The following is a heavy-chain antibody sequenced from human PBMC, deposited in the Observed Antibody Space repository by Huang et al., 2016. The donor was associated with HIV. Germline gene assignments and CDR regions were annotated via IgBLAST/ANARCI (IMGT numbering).Heavy chain of an antibody. J-gene: IGHJ4*02. CDR1: GFSFSTYG. V-gene: IGHV3-30*18. D-gene: IGHD1-26*01. Sequence: VQLVESGGGVVQPGRSLRLACAASGFSFSTYGLHWVRQAPGKGLEWVAVISYDGSNKYYAQSGKGRFTISRDTSENKVYLQMNSLRHEDKAVYYCAKDGADEEWDIDYWGQGTLITVSS. CDR2: ISYDGSNK. CDR3: AKDGADEEWDIDY.